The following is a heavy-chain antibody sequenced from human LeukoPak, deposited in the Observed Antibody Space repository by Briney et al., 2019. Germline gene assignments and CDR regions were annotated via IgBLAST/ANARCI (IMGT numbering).Heavy chain of an antibody. CDR2: MNPNSGNT. J-gene: IGHJ4*02. CDR1: GYTFTSYD. Sequence: ASVKVSCKASGYTFTSYDINWVRQATGQGLEWMGWMNPNSGNTGYAQKFQGRVTMTRNTSISTAYMELSSLRSEDTAVYYCARILTSRAPPHFVWGSSRKGYFDYWGQGTLVTVSS. V-gene: IGHV1-8*01. D-gene: IGHD3-16*02. CDR3: ARILTSRAPPHFVWGSSRKGYFDY.